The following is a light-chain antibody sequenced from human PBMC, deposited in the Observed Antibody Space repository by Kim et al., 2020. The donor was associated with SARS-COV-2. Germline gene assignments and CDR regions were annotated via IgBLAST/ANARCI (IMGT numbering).Light chain of an antibody. J-gene: IGLJ1*01. V-gene: IGLV2-14*03. CDR1: SNDVGGSKY. CDR2: DVS. Sequence: GQSITISGTGTSNDVGGSKYAYWYQHHQGSAPNLRLYDVSNRPSGVSNRFSGSKSGNTAAMTISGLQPEDEADYFCSSYTRSNTLLFGTGTTVTVL. CDR3: SSYTRSNTLL.